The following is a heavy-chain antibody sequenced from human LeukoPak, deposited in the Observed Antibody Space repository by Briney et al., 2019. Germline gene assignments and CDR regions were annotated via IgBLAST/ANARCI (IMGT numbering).Heavy chain of an antibody. CDR2: INHSGST. D-gene: IGHD6-13*01. J-gene: IGHJ5*02. CDR1: GGSFSGYY. V-gene: IGHV4-34*01. Sequence: SGTLSLTCAVYGGSFSGYYWSWIRQPPGKGLEWIGEINHSGSTNYNPSLKSRVTISVDTSKNQFSLKLSSVTAADTAVYYCARGFLRYSSSWYRGWFDPWGQGTLVTVSS. CDR3: ARGFLRYSSSWYRGWFDP.